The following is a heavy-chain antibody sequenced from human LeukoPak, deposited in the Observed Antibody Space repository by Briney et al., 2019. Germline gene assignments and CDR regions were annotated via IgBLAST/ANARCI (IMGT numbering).Heavy chain of an antibody. Sequence: ASVKVSCKASGYTFTSYDINWVRQATGQGLEWMGWMNPNSGNTGYAQKFQGRVTITRNTSIRTAYMELSSLRSEDTAVYYCARVGYSYGSYYFDYWGQGTLVTVSS. CDR2: MNPNSGNT. D-gene: IGHD5-18*01. V-gene: IGHV1-8*03. CDR1: GYTFTSYD. J-gene: IGHJ4*02. CDR3: ARVGYSYGSYYFDY.